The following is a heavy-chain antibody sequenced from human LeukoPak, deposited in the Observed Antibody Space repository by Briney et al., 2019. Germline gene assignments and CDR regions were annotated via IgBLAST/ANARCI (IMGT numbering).Heavy chain of an antibody. CDR1: GYTFTSYD. CDR2: MNPNSGGT. D-gene: IGHD3-9*01. J-gene: IGHJ4*02. Sequence: ASVKVSCKASGYTFTSYDINWVRQATGQGLEWMGWMNPNSGGTNYAQKFQGRVTMTRDTSISTAYMELSRLRSDDTAVYYCARSWYYDILTGYPLDYWGQGTLVTVSS. CDR3: ARSWYYDILTGYPLDY. V-gene: IGHV1-2*02.